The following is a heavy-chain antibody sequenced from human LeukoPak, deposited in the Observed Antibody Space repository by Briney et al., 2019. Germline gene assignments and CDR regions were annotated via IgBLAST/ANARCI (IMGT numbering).Heavy chain of an antibody. CDR3: ARGVGSGWYGDYFDY. CDR1: GGSISSYY. D-gene: IGHD6-19*01. Sequence: SETLSLTCTVSGGSISSYYWSWIRQPPGKGLEWIGEINHSGSTNYNPSLKSRVTISVDTSKNQFSLKLSSVTAADTAVYYCARGVGSGWYGDYFDYWGQGTLVTVSS. J-gene: IGHJ4*02. V-gene: IGHV4-34*01. CDR2: INHSGST.